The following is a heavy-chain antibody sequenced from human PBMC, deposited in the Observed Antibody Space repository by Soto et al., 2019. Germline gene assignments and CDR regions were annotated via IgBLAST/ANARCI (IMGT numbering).Heavy chain of an antibody. D-gene: IGHD6-13*01. Sequence: QVQLVQSGAEVKKPGSSVKVSCKASGGTFSSYAISWVRQAPGQGLEWMGGIIPIFGTANYAQNFQGRVTITADESRSTAYMELSSLRSEDTAVYYCAREGGGEQQLVHPDFDYWGQGTLVTVSS. CDR2: IIPIFGTA. CDR3: AREGGGEQQLVHPDFDY. J-gene: IGHJ4*02. CDR1: GGTFSSYA. V-gene: IGHV1-69*01.